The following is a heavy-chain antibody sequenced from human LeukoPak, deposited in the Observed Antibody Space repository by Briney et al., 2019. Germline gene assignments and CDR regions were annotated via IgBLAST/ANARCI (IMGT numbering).Heavy chain of an antibody. CDR2: INHSGST. Sequence: SETLSLTCAVYGGSFSGYYWSWIRQPPGKGLEWIGEINHSGSTNYNPSLKSRVTISVDTSKNQFSLKLSSVTAADTAVYYCARRGSGYYPRWGQGTLVTVSS. D-gene: IGHD3-22*01. CDR3: ARRGSGYYPR. J-gene: IGHJ4*02. V-gene: IGHV4-34*01. CDR1: GGSFSGYY.